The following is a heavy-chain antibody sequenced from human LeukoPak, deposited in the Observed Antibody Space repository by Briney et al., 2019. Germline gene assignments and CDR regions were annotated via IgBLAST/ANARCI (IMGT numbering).Heavy chain of an antibody. CDR3: ARDYLAARDYYYYYMDV. D-gene: IGHD6-6*01. J-gene: IGHJ6*03. Sequence: GASVKVSCKASGYTFTSYYMHWVRQAPGQGLEWMGIINPSGGSTSYAQKFQGRVTMTRDMSISTAYMELSRLRSDDTAVYYCARDYLAARDYYYYYMDVWGKGTTVTVSS. CDR2: INPSGGST. CDR1: GYTFTSYY. V-gene: IGHV1-46*01.